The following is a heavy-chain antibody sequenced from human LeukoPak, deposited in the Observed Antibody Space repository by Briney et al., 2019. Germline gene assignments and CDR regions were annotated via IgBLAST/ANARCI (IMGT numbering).Heavy chain of an antibody. V-gene: IGHV4-59*08. J-gene: IGHJ4*02. Sequence: SETLSLTCTVSGGSISSYYWSWIRQPPGKGLEWIGYIYYSGSTNYNPSLKRRVTISVDTSKNQFSLKLSSVTAADTAVYYCARQVGTDFDYWGQGTLVTVSS. CDR2: IYYSGST. CDR3: ARQVGTDFDY. CDR1: GGSISSYY. D-gene: IGHD6-13*01.